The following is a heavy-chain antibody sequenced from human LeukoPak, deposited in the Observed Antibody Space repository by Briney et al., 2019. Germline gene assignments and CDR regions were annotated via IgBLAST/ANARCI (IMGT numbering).Heavy chain of an antibody. D-gene: IGHD5-18*01. CDR1: GGSISSYF. V-gene: IGHV4-4*07. Sequence: SETLSLTCTVSGGSISSYFWTWIRQPAGKGLEWIGRIYTSGSTNYNPSLKSRVTMSVDTSKNQFSLKLSSVTAADTAVYYCARGDTNMATDAFDIWGQGTMVTVSS. J-gene: IGHJ3*02. CDR3: ARGDTNMATDAFDI. CDR2: IYTSGST.